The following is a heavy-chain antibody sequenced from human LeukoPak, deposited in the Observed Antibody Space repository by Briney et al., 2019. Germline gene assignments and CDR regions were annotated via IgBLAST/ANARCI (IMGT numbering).Heavy chain of an antibody. CDR2: IYYSGST. CDR3: ARGEEMVTITFEN. V-gene: IGHV4-34*01. Sequence: SETLSLTCAVYGGSFSGYYWSWIRQPPGKGLEWIGSIYYSGSTYYNPSLKSRVTISVDTSKTQVSLKLSSVTAADTAVYYCARGEEMVTITFENWGQGTLVTVSS. D-gene: IGHD5-24*01. CDR1: GGSFSGYY. J-gene: IGHJ4*02.